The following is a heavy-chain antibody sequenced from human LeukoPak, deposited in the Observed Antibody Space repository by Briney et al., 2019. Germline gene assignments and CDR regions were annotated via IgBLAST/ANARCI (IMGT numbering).Heavy chain of an antibody. J-gene: IGHJ4*02. Sequence: GTSVKVSCKASGFTFTSSAVQWVRQARGQRLEWIGWIVVGSGNTNYAQKFQERVTITRDMSTSTAYMELSSLRSEDTAVYYCARGYSSGWYANWGQGTLVTVSS. D-gene: IGHD6-19*01. V-gene: IGHV1-58*01. CDR1: GFTFTSSA. CDR2: IVVGSGNT. CDR3: ARGYSSGWYAN.